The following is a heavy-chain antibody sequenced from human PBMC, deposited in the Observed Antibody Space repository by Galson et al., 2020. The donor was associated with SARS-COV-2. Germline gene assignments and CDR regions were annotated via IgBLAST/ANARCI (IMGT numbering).Heavy chain of an antibody. CDR1: GYTFTSYD. J-gene: IGHJ4*02. Sequence: ASVKVSCKASGYTFTSYDINWVRQATGQGLEWMGWMNPSSGNTGYVQKFQGRVSMTRDTSISTAYMELSSLRSEDTAVYYCARRSDYYDSSSYRYWGQGTPVTVSS. CDR2: MNPSSGNT. V-gene: IGHV1-8*01. D-gene: IGHD3-22*01. CDR3: ARRSDYYDSSSYRY.